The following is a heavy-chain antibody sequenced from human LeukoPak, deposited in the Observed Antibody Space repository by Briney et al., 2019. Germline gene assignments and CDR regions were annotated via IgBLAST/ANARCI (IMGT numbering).Heavy chain of an antibody. J-gene: IGHJ5*02. CDR3: ARDYTGYFP. CDR2: IMKDGSQK. Sequence: GGSLRLSCAASGFTFSSFWMNWARQAPGKGLEWVANIMKDGSQKKYVDSVKGRFTISRDNAKNSLYLQMNSLRAEDTAVYYCARDYTGYFPWGQGTLVIVSS. V-gene: IGHV3-7*03. D-gene: IGHD3-9*01. CDR1: GFTFSSFW.